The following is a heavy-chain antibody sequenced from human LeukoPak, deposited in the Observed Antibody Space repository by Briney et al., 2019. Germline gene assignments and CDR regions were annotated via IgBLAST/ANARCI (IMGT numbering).Heavy chain of an antibody. CDR1: GGSISSGSYY. CDR2: IYTSGST. J-gene: IGHJ5*02. CDR3: ARGNDYGDYWVSDNWFDP. D-gene: IGHD4-17*01. V-gene: IGHV4-61*02. Sequence: PSETLSLTCTVSGGSISSGSYYWSWIRQPAGKGLEWIGRIYTSGSTNYNPSLKSRVTISVDTSKNQFSLKLSSVTAADTAEYYCARGNDYGDYWVSDNWFDPWGQGTLVTVSS.